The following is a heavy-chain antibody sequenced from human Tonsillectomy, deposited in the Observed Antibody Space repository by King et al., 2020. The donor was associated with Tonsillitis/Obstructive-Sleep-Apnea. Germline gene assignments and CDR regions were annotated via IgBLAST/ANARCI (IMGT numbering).Heavy chain of an antibody. Sequence: TLKESGPTLVKPTQTLTLTCTFSGFSLSTSGVGVGWIRQPPGKALEWLALIYWDDDKRYSPSLKSRLTITKDTSKNQVVLTMTNMDPVDTATYYCALTGTTVKWQDAFDIWGQGTMVTVSS. J-gene: IGHJ3*02. CDR3: ALTGTTVKWQDAFDI. CDR2: IYWDDDK. V-gene: IGHV2-5*02. CDR1: GFSLSTSGVG. D-gene: IGHD4-17*01.